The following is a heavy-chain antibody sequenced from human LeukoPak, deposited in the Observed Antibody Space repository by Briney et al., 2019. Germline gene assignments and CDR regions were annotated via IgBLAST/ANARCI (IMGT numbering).Heavy chain of an antibody. D-gene: IGHD3-22*01. Sequence: GGTLRLSCAASGFTFSSYSMNWVRQAPGKGLEWVSSISSSSSYIYYADSVKGRFTISRDNAKNSLYLQMNSLRAEDTAVYYCAREEGYYDSSGYYSFWGQGTLVTVSS. CDR2: ISSSSSYI. J-gene: IGHJ4*02. CDR3: AREEGYYDSSGYYSF. V-gene: IGHV3-21*01. CDR1: GFTFSSYS.